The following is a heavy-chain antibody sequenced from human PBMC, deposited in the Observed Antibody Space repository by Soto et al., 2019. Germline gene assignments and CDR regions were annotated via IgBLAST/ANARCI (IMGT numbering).Heavy chain of an antibody. CDR3: ATGKEMGVYYYYYYGMDV. D-gene: IGHD1-26*01. CDR2: INPNSGGT. Sequence: ASVKVSCKASGYTFTDYYIHWVRQAPGQGLEWMGWINPNSGGTNYAEKFQGRVTMTRDTAISTAYMELSRLRLDDTAVYYCATGKEMGVYYYYYYGMDVWGQGTTVNV. V-gene: IGHV1-2*02. CDR1: GYTFTDYY. J-gene: IGHJ6*02.